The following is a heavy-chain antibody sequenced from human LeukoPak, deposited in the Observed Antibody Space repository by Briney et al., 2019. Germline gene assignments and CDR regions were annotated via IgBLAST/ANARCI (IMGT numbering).Heavy chain of an antibody. CDR2: IIPIFGTA. CDR1: GGTFSGYA. CDR3: ARVAYDYVWGSYRSPFYYFDY. J-gene: IGHJ4*02. V-gene: IGHV1-69*05. Sequence: ASVKVSCKASGGTFSGYAISWVRQAPGQGLEWMGGIIPIFGTANYAQKFQGRVTMTRDMSTSTVYMELSSLRSEDTAVYYCARVAYDYVWGSYRSPFYYFDYWGQGTLVTVSS. D-gene: IGHD3-16*02.